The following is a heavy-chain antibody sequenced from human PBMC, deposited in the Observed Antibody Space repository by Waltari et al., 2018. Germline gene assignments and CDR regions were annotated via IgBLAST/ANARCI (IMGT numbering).Heavy chain of an antibody. J-gene: IGHJ4*02. CDR2: IGGGGGRK. D-gene: IGHD2-21*01. V-gene: IGHV3-23*04. Sequence: EVRLVESGGGLVQPGGSLRLSCAASGFPFSSYAMSWVRQAPGKGLEWVSAIGGGGGRKYYADTVKSRFTNSRDKAKNTLYLQMTGLRAEDTSVYYCAQSGCGGDCSFDYWGQGTLVTVSS. CDR3: AQSGCGGDCSFDY. CDR1: GFPFSSYA.